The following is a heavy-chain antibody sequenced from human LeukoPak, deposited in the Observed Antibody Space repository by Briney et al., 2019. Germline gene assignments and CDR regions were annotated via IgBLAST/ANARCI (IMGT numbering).Heavy chain of an antibody. V-gene: IGHV1-2*02. J-gene: IGHJ3*02. Sequence: ASVKVSCKASGYTFTSYYMHWVRQAPGQGLEWMGWINPKSGGTNYAQKLQGRVTMTRATSISTAYRELSRLRSDDTAVYYCASPLTYYYDSSGYADAFDIWGQGTMVTVSS. CDR3: ASPLTYYYDSSGYADAFDI. D-gene: IGHD3-22*01. CDR2: INPKSGGT. CDR1: GYTFTSYY.